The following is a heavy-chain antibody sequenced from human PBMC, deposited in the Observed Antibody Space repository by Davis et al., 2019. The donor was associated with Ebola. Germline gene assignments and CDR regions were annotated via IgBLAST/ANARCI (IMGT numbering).Heavy chain of an antibody. CDR1: GFSFSSCS. D-gene: IGHD2/OR15-2a*01. CDR3: VKDSSNIWFDI. J-gene: IGHJ3*02. CDR2: ISSSSSSR. Sequence: GESLKISCAASGFSFSSCSMNWVRQAPVRGLEWVSSISSSSSSRYYVDSVKGRFAISRDNSMGTLYLQMNSLRVEDSAIYYCVKDSSNIWFDIWGQGTLVTVSS. V-gene: IGHV3-21*04.